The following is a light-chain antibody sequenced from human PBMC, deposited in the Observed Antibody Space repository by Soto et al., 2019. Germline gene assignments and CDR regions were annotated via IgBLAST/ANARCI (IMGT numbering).Light chain of an antibody. J-gene: IGKJ4*01. V-gene: IGKV1-17*01. CDR2: AAS. Sequence: DIQMTQSPSSLSASVGDRVTITCRASQGIGSDLGWYQQKPGKAPKRLIYAASSLQSGVPSRFSGSGSGTEFTLTISSLQPEDFATYFCLQNNSYPPTFGGGTKVEIK. CDR3: LQNNSYPPT. CDR1: QGIGSD.